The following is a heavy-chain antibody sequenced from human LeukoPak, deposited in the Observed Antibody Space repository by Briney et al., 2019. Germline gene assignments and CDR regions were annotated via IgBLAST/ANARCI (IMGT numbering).Heavy chain of an antibody. Sequence: GGPLRLSCAASGFAFSRYSMNWVRQAPGKGLEWVSSISYSGPHMFYADSVRGRFTISRDNAENSLFLQINSLRAEDTAVYFCASNDYRDEGIDSWGQGTLVTVSS. CDR1: GFAFSRYS. CDR3: ASNDYRDEGIDS. J-gene: IGHJ4*02. V-gene: IGHV3-21*01. D-gene: IGHD4-17*01. CDR2: ISYSGPHM.